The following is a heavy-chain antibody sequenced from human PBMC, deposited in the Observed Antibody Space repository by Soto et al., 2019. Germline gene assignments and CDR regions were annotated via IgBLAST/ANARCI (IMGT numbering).Heavy chain of an antibody. CDR2: INPNSGGA. J-gene: IGHJ3*02. CDR3: ARDYDGSASYGFEI. CDR1: GYTFTGYY. V-gene: IGHV1-2*04. D-gene: IGHD3-22*01. Sequence: QVRLVQSGAEVKKPGASVKVSCKASGYTFTGYYIHWVRQAPGQGLEWMGWINPNSGGANIAQKFQGWVTMTRDTSISTTYMELSRLRSNDTAVYFYARDYDGSASYGFEIWGQGTMVTVAS.